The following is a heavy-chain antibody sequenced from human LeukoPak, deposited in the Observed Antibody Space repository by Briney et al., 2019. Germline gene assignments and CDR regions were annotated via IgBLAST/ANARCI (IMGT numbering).Heavy chain of an antibody. D-gene: IGHD3-10*01. CDR1: GFTFSSYA. V-gene: IGHV3-30-3*01. J-gene: IGHJ4*02. CDR2: ISYDGSNE. CDR3: ARDSTDYYGSGMFDY. Sequence: PGGSLRLSCAASGFTFSSYAMSWVRQAPGKGLEWVAVISYDGSNEYYADSVKGRFTTSRDNSKNTLYLQMNSLRAEDTAVYYCARDSTDYYGSGMFDYWGQGTLVTVSS.